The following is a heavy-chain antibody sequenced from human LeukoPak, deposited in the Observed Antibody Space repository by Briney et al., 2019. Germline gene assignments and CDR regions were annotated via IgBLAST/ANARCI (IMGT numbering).Heavy chain of an antibody. V-gene: IGHV3-21*01. CDR1: GFTFSSYI. Sequence: RSGGSLRLSCAASGFTFSSYIINWVRQAPGKGLEWVSSISSSSSHIYYADSVNGRFTISRDNAKNSLYLQMNSLRAEDTAVYYCARRLRRNYFDYWGQGTLVTVSS. CDR2: ISSSSSHI. J-gene: IGHJ4*02. D-gene: IGHD4-17*01. CDR3: ARRLRRNYFDY.